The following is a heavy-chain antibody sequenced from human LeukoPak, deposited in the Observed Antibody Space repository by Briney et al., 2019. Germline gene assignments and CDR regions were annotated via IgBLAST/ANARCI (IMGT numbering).Heavy chain of an antibody. CDR3: ARGGRRGIAAAGTGGRNNWFDP. CDR2: INHSGST. CDR1: GGPFSGYY. V-gene: IGHV4-34*01. D-gene: IGHD6-13*01. J-gene: IGHJ5*02. Sequence: SETLSLTCAVYGGPFSGYYWSWIRQPPGKGLEWIGEINHSGSTNYNPSLKSRVTISVDTSKNQFSLKLSSVTAADTAVYYCARGGRRGIAAAGTGGRNNWFDPWGQGTLVTVSS.